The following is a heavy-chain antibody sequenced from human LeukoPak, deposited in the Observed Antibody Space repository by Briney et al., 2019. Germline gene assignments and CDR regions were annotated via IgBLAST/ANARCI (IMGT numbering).Heavy chain of an antibody. V-gene: IGHV4-59*12. CDR3: ASRARGYNYGL. D-gene: IGHD5-18*01. CDR2: IYYSGST. Sequence: GSLRLSCAASGFTFSSYGMHWVRQPPGKGLEWIGYIYYSGSTYYNPSLKSRVTISVDKSKNQFSLKLSSVTAADTAVYYCASRARGYNYGLWGQGTLVTVSS. CDR1: GFTFSSYG. J-gene: IGHJ4*02.